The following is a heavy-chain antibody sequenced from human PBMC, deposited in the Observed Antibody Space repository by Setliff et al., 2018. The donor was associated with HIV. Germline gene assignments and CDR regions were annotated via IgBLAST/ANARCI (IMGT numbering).Heavy chain of an antibody. CDR1: GGSFSGYY. CDR3: AAAITFGGVIVI. V-gene: IGHV4-34*01. D-gene: IGHD3-16*02. Sequence: SETLSLTCAVYGGSFSGYYWSWIRQPPGKGLEWIGEINHSGSTNYNPSLKSRVTISVDTSKNQFSLKLSSVTAADTAMYYCAAAITFGGVIVIWGQGTLVTVSS. CDR2: INHSGST. J-gene: IGHJ4*02.